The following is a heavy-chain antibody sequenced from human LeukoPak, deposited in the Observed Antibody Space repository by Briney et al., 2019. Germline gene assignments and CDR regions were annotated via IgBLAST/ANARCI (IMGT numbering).Heavy chain of an antibody. J-gene: IGHJ5*02. CDR3: AKGRDTMVRGVVLTFDP. CDR1: GFTFSSYA. CDR2: ISGSGGST. D-gene: IGHD3-10*01. Sequence: GGSLRLSCAASGFTFSSYAMSWVRQAPGKGLEWVSAISGSGGSTYYADSVKGRFTISRDNSKNTLYLQMNSLRAEDTAVYYCAKGRDTMVRGVVLTFDPWGQGTLVTVSS. V-gene: IGHV3-23*01.